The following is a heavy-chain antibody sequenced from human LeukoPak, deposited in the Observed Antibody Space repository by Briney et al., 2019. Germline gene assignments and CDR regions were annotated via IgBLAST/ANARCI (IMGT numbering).Heavy chain of an antibody. CDR2: IRSDGTST. CDR3: ARAGSYRFDY. D-gene: IGHD1-26*01. CDR1: GFTFSNYW. V-gene: IGHV3-74*01. J-gene: IGHJ4*01. Sequence: GGSLRLSCAASGFTFSNYWMHWVRQGPGKGLVWVSRIRSDGTSTSYADSVKGRFTISRDNAKNTLYLHMTSLRDEDTAVYYCARAGSYRFDYWGQGTPVTVSS.